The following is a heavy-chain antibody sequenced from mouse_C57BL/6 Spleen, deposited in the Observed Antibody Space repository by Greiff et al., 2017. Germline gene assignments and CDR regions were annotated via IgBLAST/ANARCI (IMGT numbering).Heavy chain of an antibody. D-gene: IGHD1-1*01. CDR2: IYWDDDK. J-gene: IGHJ1*03. V-gene: IGHV8-12*01. CDR3: ARMSYYYGSSYGWYFDV. CDR1: GFSLSTSGMG. Sequence: QVQLKESGPGILQSSQTLSLTCSFSGFSLSTSGMGVSWIRQPSGKGLEWLAHIYWDDDKRYNPSLKSRLTISKDTSRNQVFLKITSVDTADTATYYCARMSYYYGSSYGWYFDVWGTGTTVTVSS.